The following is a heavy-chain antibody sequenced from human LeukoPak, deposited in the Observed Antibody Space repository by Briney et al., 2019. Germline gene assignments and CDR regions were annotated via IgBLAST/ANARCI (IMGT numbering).Heavy chain of an antibody. V-gene: IGHV1-46*01. CDR3: AREYYYGSGNYYNRIDY. CDR2: INLSGGST. J-gene: IGHJ4*02. CDR1: GYTFTSYY. D-gene: IGHD3-10*01. Sequence: ASVKVSCKASGYTFTSYYMHWVRQAPGQGLEWMGIINLSGGSTSYAQKFQGRVTMTRDTSTSTVYMEVSSLRSEDTAVYYCAREYYYGSGNYYNRIDYWGQGTLVTVSS.